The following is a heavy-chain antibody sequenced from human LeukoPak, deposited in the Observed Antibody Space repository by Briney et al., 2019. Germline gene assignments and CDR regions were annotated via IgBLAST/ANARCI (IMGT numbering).Heavy chain of an antibody. CDR2: IRSKAYGGTT. CDR3: TRDRFPWYDILTGPHTYFDY. Sequence: GGSLRLSCTASGFTFGDYAMSWFRQAPGKGLEWVGFIRSKAYGGTTEYAASVKGRFTISRDDSKSIAYLQMNSLKTEDTAVYYCTRDRFPWYDILTGPHTYFDYWGQGTLVTVSS. J-gene: IGHJ4*02. CDR1: GFTFGDYA. V-gene: IGHV3-49*03. D-gene: IGHD3-9*01.